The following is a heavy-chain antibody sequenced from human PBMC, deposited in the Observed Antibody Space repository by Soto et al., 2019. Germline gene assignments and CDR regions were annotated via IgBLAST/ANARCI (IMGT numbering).Heavy chain of an antibody. CDR1: GGSISSYY. CDR3: ARYASLREYSGYGFDY. CDR2: IYYSGST. Sequence: SETLSLTCTVSGGSISSYYWSWIRPPPGKGLEWIGYIYYSGSTNYNPSLKSRVTISVETSKNQFSLKLSSVTAADTAVYYCARYASLREYSGYGFDYWGQGTLVTVSS. J-gene: IGHJ4*02. D-gene: IGHD5-12*01. V-gene: IGHV4-59*01.